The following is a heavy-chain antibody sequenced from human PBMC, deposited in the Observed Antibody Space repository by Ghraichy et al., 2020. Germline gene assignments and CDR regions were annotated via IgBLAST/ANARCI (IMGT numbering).Heavy chain of an antibody. J-gene: IGHJ4*02. CDR2: INHSGST. D-gene: IGHD4/OR15-4a*01. Sequence: SETLSLTCAVYGGSFSGYYWSWIRQPPGKGLEWIGEINHSGSTNYNPSLKSRVTISVDTSKNQFSLKLSSVTAADTAVYYCARRGRRSGLSYRLWDYWGQGTLVTVSS. CDR3: ARRGRRSGLSYRLWDY. CDR1: GGSFSGYY. V-gene: IGHV4-34*01.